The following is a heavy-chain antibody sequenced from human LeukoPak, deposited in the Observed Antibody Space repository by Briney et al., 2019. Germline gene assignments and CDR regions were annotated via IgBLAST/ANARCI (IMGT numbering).Heavy chain of an antibody. D-gene: IGHD5-18*01. CDR2: PHADGVEQ. J-gene: IGHJ4*02. V-gene: IGHV3-7*01. CDR1: GFTFSSYA. Sequence: GGSLRLSCAASGFTFSSYAMSWVRQAPGKGLEWVARPHADGVEQNYVDSVTGRFTMSRDNAKNSLDLQMNSLRVEDTAVYYCARGGYSFDYLGQGTLVAVSS. CDR3: ARGGYSFDY.